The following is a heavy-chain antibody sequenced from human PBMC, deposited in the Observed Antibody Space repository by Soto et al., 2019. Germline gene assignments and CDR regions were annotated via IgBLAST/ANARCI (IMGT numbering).Heavy chain of an antibody. CDR2: INRSGSI. Sequence: SETLSLTCAVYGGSFGVDYWSWVRQPPGKGLEWIGEINRSGSISYNPSLESRVTISVDTSKSQFSLSLYSVTAADTAVYYCARRDDSSAYCFDPWGQGTLVTVSS. V-gene: IGHV4-34*01. J-gene: IGHJ5*02. CDR1: GGSFGVDY. D-gene: IGHD3-22*01. CDR3: ARRDDSSAYCFDP.